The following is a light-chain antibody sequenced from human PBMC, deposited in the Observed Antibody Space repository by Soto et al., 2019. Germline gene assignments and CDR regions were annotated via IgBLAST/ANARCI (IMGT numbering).Light chain of an antibody. CDR1: QSVSSD. Sequence: EIVLTQSPATLSLSPGERATFSCRAMQSVSSDLVWYQHKPGQAPRLLIYDASNRATGIPARFSGSGSGTDCTLTISSLEPEDFAVYSCQRRSNWPPLTFGGGTKVEIK. CDR3: QRRSNWPPLT. J-gene: IGKJ4*01. V-gene: IGKV3-11*01. CDR2: DAS.